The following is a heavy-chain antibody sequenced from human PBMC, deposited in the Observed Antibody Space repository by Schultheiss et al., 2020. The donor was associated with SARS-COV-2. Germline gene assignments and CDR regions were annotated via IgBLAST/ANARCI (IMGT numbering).Heavy chain of an antibody. J-gene: IGHJ5*02. CDR2: IYPGDSDT. V-gene: IGHV5-51*01. Sequence: GESLKISCKGSGDNFLSYWIDWVRQMPGKGLEWLGTIYPGDSDTRYSPSFQGQVTISADKSISTAYLQWSSLKASDTAMYYCARQPHDYSSSWFDPWGQGTLVTVSS. CDR3: ARQPHDYSSSWFDP. CDR1: GDNFLSYW. D-gene: IGHD4-11*01.